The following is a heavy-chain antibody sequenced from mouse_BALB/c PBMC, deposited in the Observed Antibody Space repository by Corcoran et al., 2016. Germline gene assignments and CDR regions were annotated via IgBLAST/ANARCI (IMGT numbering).Heavy chain of an antibody. J-gene: IGHJ4*01. Sequence: QIQLVQSGPELKKPGETITISCKASGNSFTKHGMNWVKQAPGKVLKWMGWMNTNTGEPTYADDFKGRFAFSLETSASTTYLQINNLKNEDTATYFCTDGSYYYVMDFWGQGTSVTVSS. V-gene: IGHV9-3-1*01. CDR2: MNTNTGEP. CDR3: TDGSYYYVMDF. D-gene: IGHD2-3*01. CDR1: GNSFTKHG.